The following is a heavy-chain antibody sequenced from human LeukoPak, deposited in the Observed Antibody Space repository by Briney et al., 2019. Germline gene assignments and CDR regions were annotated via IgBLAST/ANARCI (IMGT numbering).Heavy chain of an antibody. CDR1: GYTFTSYA. J-gene: IGHJ4*02. CDR2: INTGSGNT. D-gene: IGHD3-22*01. V-gene: IGHV1-3*04. Sequence: ASVKVSCKASGYTFTSYAMHWVRQAPGQRLEWMGWINTGSGNTKYSQEFQGRVTITRDTSANTAYMELSRLRSDDTAVYYCARGSRITMIVVVTDFDYWGQGTLVTVSS. CDR3: ARGSRITMIVVVTDFDY.